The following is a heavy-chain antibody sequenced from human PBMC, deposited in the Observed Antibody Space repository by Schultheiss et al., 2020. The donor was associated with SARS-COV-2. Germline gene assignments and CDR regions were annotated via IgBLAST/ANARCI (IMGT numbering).Heavy chain of an antibody. Sequence: SETLSLTCAVYGGSFSGYYWSWIRQPPGKGLEWIGEIYHSGSTNYNPSLKSRVTISVDTSKNQFSLKLSSVTAADTAVYYCARGPARGAYYYYYYMDVWGKGTTVTVSS. CDR1: GGSFSGYY. V-gene: IGHV4-34*01. CDR2: IYHSGST. J-gene: IGHJ6*03. CDR3: ARGPARGAYYYYYYMDV. D-gene: IGHD2-2*01.